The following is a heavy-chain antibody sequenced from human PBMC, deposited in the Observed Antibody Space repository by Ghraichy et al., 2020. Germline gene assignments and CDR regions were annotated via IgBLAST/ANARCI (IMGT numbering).Heavy chain of an antibody. D-gene: IGHD3-22*01. CDR3: ARPDYYGSRGYYLN. V-gene: IGHV4-39*01. J-gene: IGHJ4*02. CDR2: IYYSGNT. Sequence: SQTLSLTCTVSGGSINSSSYYWGWIRQPPGKGLEWIGNIYYSGNTYYNPSLKSRVTISVDTSKNQFSLRLSSVTAADTAVYYCARPDYYGSRGYYLNWGQGPLVTVSA. CDR1: GGSINSSSYY.